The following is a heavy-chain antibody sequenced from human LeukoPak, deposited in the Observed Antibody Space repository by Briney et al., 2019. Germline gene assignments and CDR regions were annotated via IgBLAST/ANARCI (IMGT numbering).Heavy chain of an antibody. Sequence: GGSLRLSCAASGFIFDDYGMNWVRQAPGKGLEWVSGINDDGSRTDYADSVKGRFTISRDNAKNMVYLQMNSLRAEDTAMYFCARAKPLYNGGLDYWGQGTLVTVSS. CDR1: GFIFDDYG. CDR2: INDDGSRT. V-gene: IGHV3-20*04. D-gene: IGHD2-8*01. CDR3: ARAKPLYNGGLDY. J-gene: IGHJ4*02.